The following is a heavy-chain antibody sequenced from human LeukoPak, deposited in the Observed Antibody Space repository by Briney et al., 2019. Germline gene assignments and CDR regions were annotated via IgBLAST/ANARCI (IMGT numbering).Heavy chain of an antibody. D-gene: IGHD6-13*01. J-gene: IGHJ4*02. V-gene: IGHV1-2*06. CDR2: INPNSGGT. CDR3: ARGGTSAAGLFDY. CDR1: GYTFTVYY. Sequence: ASVKVSCKASGYTFTVYYMHWVRQAPGQGLEWMGRINPNSGGTNYAQKFQGRVTMTRDTSISTAYMELSRLRSDDTALYYCARGGTSAAGLFDYWGQGTLVTVSS.